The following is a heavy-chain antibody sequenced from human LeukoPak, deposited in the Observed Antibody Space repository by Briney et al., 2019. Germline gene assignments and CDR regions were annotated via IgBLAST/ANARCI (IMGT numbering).Heavy chain of an antibody. CDR2: IKEDGSDK. CDR1: GFTFRNYW. J-gene: IGHJ4*02. V-gene: IGHV3-7*05. D-gene: IGHD1-26*01. Sequence: SGGSLRLSCAASGFTFRNYWMSWFRQAPGKGPEWVANIKEDGSDKYYVDSVKGRFTISRDNSKNSLYLQMNSLRTEDTALYYCAKDRGKWELQFDYWGQGTLVTVSS. CDR3: AKDRGKWELQFDY.